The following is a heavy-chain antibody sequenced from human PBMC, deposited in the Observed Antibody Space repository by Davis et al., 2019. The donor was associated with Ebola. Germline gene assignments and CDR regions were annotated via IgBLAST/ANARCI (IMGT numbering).Heavy chain of an antibody. CDR1: GFTFSGSA. D-gene: IGHD3-22*01. CDR2: IRSKANSYAT. J-gene: IGHJ5*01. V-gene: IGHV3-73*01. CDR3: ARPSSGSYRPFDS. Sequence: GESLKISCAASGFTFSGSAMHWVRQASGKGLEWVGRIRSKANSYATAYAASVKGRFTISRDNSKNTLFLQMNSLRVEDTAVYYCARPSSGSYRPFDSWGQGTLVTVSS.